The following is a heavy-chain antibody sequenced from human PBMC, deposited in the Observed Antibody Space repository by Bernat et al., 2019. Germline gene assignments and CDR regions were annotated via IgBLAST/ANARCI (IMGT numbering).Heavy chain of an antibody. CDR2: INPNSGGI. V-gene: IGHV1-2*02. D-gene: IGHD3-22*01. J-gene: IGHJ3*01. CDR3: ARGPAGYYDSSDDYLGAFDV. CDR1: GYIFTGYY. Sequence: QVQVVQSGAEVKKPGASVKVSCKASGYIFTGYYMHWVRQAPGQGLEWMGWINPNSGGIKYAQKFQGRVTMTRDTSISTAYMELSRLRSDDTAVYYCARGPAGYYDSSDDYLGAFDVWGQGTMVTVSS.